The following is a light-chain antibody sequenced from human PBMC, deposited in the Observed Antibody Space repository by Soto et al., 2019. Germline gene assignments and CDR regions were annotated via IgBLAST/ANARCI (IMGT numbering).Light chain of an antibody. J-gene: IGKJ1*01. CDR2: AAS. Sequence: IQLTQSPSSLSPSVGDRVTISCRASQGISSYLAWYQQKPGKAPKLLIYAASTLHSGVPSRFSGSGSGTDFTLTISSLQPEDFATYYCQQSYNNPWTFGQGTKV. CDR1: QGISSY. V-gene: IGKV1-9*01. CDR3: QQSYNNPWT.